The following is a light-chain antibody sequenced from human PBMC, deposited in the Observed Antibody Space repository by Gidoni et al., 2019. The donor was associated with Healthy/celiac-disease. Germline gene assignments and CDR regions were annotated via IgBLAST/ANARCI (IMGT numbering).Light chain of an antibody. Sequence: EIVMTQSPATLSVSPGERATLSCRASQSVSSNLDWYQQKPGQAPRLLIYGASTRATGIPARFSGSGSGTEFTLTISSLQSEDFAVYYCQQYNNWPLTFGGGTKVENK. CDR3: QQYNNWPLT. V-gene: IGKV3-15*01. CDR1: QSVSSN. CDR2: GAS. J-gene: IGKJ4*01.